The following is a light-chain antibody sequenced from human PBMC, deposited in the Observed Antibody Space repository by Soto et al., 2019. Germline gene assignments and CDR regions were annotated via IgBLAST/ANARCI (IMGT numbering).Light chain of an antibody. V-gene: IGKV3-20*01. CDR1: QSVSSN. CDR2: GAS. J-gene: IGKJ5*01. Sequence: EIVLTHSPSALSLSPVERATLSCRASQSVSSNLAWYQQKPGQAPRLLIYGASSRATGIPDRFSGTGSETDFTLTINRLEPEDFAVYSCQQYENSPITFGQGTRLQIK. CDR3: QQYENSPIT.